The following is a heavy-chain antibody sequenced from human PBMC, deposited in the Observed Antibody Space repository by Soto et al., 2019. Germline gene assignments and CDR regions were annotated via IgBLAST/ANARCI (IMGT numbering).Heavy chain of an antibody. J-gene: IGHJ4*02. V-gene: IGHV4-4*02. CDR3: AFPATADFDY. Sequence: SVTKPITCAVSGGSIGSTDWWTWVRQSPGRGLEWIGEIYHSGTTNYSPSLKSRVNIAVDMSTNHLSLTLISVTAADTAVYYCAFPATADFDYWGKGILVTVSA. CDR2: IYHSGTT. D-gene: IGHD6-13*01. CDR1: GGSIGSTDW.